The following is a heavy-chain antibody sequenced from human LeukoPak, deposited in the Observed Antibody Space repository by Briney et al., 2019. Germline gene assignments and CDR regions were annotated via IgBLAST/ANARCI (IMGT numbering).Heavy chain of an antibody. CDR1: GFIFSSYG. J-gene: IGHJ3*02. CDR2: IWYDGSKS. Sequence: GGSLRLSCAASGFIFSSYGMHWVRQAPGKGLEWVALIWYDGSKSHHADSVKGRFTISRDNSKNTLYLQMNSLRAEDTAVYYCASMTTVTLDDAFDNWGQGTMVTVSS. V-gene: IGHV3-33*01. CDR3: ASMTTVTLDDAFDN. D-gene: IGHD4-17*01.